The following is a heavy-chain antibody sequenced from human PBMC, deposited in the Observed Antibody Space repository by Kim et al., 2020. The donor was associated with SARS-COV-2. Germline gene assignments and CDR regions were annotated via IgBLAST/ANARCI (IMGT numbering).Heavy chain of an antibody. Sequence: GGSLRLSCSASGFTFSSYAMHWVRQAPGKGLEYVSAISSNGGSTYYADSVKGRFTISRDNSKNTLYIQMSSLRAEDTAVYYCVKTNSSSYYYYGMDVWGQGTTVTVSS. CDR3: VKTNSSSYYYYGMDV. CDR1: GFTFSSYA. CDR2: ISSNGGST. V-gene: IGHV3-64*05. J-gene: IGHJ6*02. D-gene: IGHD6-13*01.